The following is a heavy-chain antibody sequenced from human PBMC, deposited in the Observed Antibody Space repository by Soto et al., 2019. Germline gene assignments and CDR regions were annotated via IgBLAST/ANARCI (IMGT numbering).Heavy chain of an antibody. Sequence: PGESLKISCTGSGYTFTDYWIVWVRQMPGKGLEWMGIIYAGDSDTRYSPSFRGQVTMSVDKSTNTAYLQCSSLKASDSAMYYWARPAWGLQPEYWGQGTLVTVSS. CDR2: IYAGDSDT. V-gene: IGHV5-51*01. CDR1: GYTFTDYW. J-gene: IGHJ4*02. D-gene: IGHD1-26*01. CDR3: ARPAWGLQPEY.